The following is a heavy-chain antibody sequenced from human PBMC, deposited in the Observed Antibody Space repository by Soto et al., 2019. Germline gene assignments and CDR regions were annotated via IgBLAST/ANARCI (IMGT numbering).Heavy chain of an antibody. J-gene: IGHJ5*02. CDR2: ISLYSDGT. V-gene: IGHV1-18*01. Sequence: ASVKVSCKTSGYTFSNYGITWVRQAPGQPLEWLGWISLYSDGTNYAQKSQGRVSMTTDTSTTTAYMELRSLRSDDTAVYYCARVVPGAEAWFGPWGQGTLVTVSS. D-gene: IGHD2-2*01. CDR3: ARVVPGAEAWFGP. CDR1: GYTFSNYG.